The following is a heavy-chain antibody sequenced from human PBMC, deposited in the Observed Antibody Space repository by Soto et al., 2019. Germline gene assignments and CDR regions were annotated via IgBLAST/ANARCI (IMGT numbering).Heavy chain of an antibody. J-gene: IGHJ6*02. V-gene: IGHV1-18*04. CDR2: ISAYNGNT. Sequence: ASVKVSCKASGYTFTSYGISWVRQAPGQGLEWMGWISAYNGNTNYAQKLQGRVTMTTDTSTSTAYMELRSLRSDDTAVYYCARDFRIDSSGYYYSLHYYGMDVWGQGTTVTVSS. D-gene: IGHD3-22*01. CDR1: GYTFTSYG. CDR3: ARDFRIDSSGYYYSLHYYGMDV.